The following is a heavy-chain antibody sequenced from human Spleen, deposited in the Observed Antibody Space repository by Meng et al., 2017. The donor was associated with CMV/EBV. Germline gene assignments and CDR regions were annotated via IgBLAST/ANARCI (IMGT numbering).Heavy chain of an antibody. CDR3: ARESGLRLGELEFYYGMDV. CDR2: IKQDGSEK. CDR1: GFTFSNYW. V-gene: IGHV3-7*01. Sequence: GSLRLSCAASGFTFSNYWMSWVRQAPGKGLEWVANIKQDGSEKYYVDSVKGRFTISRDNVKNSLYLQMDSLRAEDAAVYYCARESGLRLGELEFYYGMDVWGQGTTVTVSS. J-gene: IGHJ6*02. D-gene: IGHD3-16*01.